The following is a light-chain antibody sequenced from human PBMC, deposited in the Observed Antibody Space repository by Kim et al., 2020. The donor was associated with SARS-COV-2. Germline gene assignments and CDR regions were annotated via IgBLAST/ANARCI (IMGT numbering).Light chain of an antibody. CDR1: QSIGSD. Sequence: EVVMTQSPATLSVSPGERATLSCRASQSIGSDLAWCQQKPGQAPRLLIYGASTRAAGVPTRFSGSGSGTEFTLTISSLQSEDFAVYYCRHYDNWPPRWTFGQGTKVDIK. V-gene: IGKV3-15*01. CDR2: GAS. J-gene: IGKJ1*01. CDR3: RHYDNWPPRWT.